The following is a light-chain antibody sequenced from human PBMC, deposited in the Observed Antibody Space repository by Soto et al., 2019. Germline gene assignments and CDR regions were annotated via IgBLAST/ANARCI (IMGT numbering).Light chain of an antibody. V-gene: IGKV3-20*01. CDR2: GAS. CDR3: QQYGLPGT. J-gene: IGKJ1*01. CDR1: QSVSSSY. Sequence: EIVLTQSPGTLSLSPGERATLSCRASQSVSSSYLAWYQQKPGQAPRLLIYGASSRATGIPDRFSGSGSGTDFTLTISTLEPEDFAVYYCQQYGLPGTFGQGTKVEIK.